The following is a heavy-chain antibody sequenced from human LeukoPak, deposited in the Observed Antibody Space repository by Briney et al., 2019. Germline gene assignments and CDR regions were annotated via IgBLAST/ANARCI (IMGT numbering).Heavy chain of an antibody. CDR1: GGSISSYY. J-gene: IGHJ5*02. CDR3: AREGHYYDSSGYSIWFDP. CDR2: IYYSGST. D-gene: IGHD3-22*01. V-gene: IGHV4-59*12. Sequence: SETLSLTCTVSGGSISSYYWSWIRQPPGKGLEWIGYIYYSGSTNYNPSLKSRVTISVDTSKNQFSLKLSSVTAADTAVYYCAREGHYYDSSGYSIWFDPWGQGTLVTVSS.